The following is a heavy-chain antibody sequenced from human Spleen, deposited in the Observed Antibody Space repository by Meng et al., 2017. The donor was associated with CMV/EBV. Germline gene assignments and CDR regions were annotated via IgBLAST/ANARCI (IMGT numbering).Heavy chain of an antibody. Sequence: KVYSATSEHSCADHYIHVERQARRQGLERMRRINPNSDGTDYTQRFQGRVSVTRDTSITTAYMELGMLQSDDAAVFCCARGDSSLDYWGQGTLVTVSS. J-gene: IGHJ4*02. CDR3: ARGDSSLDY. D-gene: IGHD3-22*01. CDR2: INPNSDGT. CDR1: EHSCADHY. V-gene: IGHV1-2*06.